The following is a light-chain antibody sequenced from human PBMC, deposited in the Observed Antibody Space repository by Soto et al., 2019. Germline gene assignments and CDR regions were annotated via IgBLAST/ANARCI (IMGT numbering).Light chain of an antibody. Sequence: EIVLTPSPGPLSLSPRERGTLSCKARQNVSSSFLTWYQQKPCPAPRALIYGASSRATGIPDRFCGSGSGTDFTLTISRLEPEDFAVYYCQQYGSSPLFTFGPGTKVDIK. V-gene: IGKV3-20*01. CDR1: QNVSSSF. CDR2: GAS. CDR3: QQYGSSPLFT. J-gene: IGKJ3*01.